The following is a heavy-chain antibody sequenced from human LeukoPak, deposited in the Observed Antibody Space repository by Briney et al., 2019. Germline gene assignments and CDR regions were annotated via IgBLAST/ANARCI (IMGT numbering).Heavy chain of an antibody. CDR1: GFTFSSYA. CDR3: VIKTTKAIAVADYYFDY. J-gene: IGHJ4*02. V-gene: IGHV3-64D*09. CDR2: ISRNGGST. Sequence: TGGSLRLSCSASGFTFSSYAMHWVRQAPGKGLEYVSAISRNGGSTYYADSVKGRFTISRDNSKNTLYLQMSSLRAEDTAVYYCVIKTTKAIAVADYYFDYWGQGTLVTVSS. D-gene: IGHD6-19*01.